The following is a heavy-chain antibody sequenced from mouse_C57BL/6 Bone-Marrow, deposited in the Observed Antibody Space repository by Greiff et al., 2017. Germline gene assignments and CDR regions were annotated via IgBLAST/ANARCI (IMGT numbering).Heavy chain of an antibody. CDR2: FHPYNDDT. V-gene: IGHV1-47*01. CDR3: ARGGNYGGYYFDY. D-gene: IGHD2-1*01. Sequence: QVQLQQSGAELVKPGASVKMSCKASGYNFPTYPIEWMKQNHGKSLAWIGNFHPYNDDTKYNEKFKGKVTLTVEKSSSTVYVELSLLTSDDSSVYYGARGGNYGGYYFDYWGQGTTLTVSS. J-gene: IGHJ2*01. CDR1: GYNFPTYP.